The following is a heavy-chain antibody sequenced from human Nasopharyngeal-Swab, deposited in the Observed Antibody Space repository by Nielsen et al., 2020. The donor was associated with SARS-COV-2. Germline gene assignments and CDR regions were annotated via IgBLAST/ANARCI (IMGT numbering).Heavy chain of an antibody. CDR1: GFTFSNFA. CDR2: ISYDGSNK. CDR3: AKGVYSYGYVADLYFDY. D-gene: IGHD5-18*01. Sequence: GESLKISCAASGFTFSNFAMSWVRQAPGKGLEWVAVISYDGSNKYYADSVKGRFTISRDNSKNTLYLQMNSLRAEDTAVYYCAKGVYSYGYVADLYFDYWGQGTLVTVSS. J-gene: IGHJ4*02. V-gene: IGHV3-30*18.